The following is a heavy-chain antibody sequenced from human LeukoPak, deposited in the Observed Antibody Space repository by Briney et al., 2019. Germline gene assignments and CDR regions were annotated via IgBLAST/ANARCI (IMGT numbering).Heavy chain of an antibody. CDR3: ARAVVLRFLEWSKASNWFDP. CDR1: GYTFTSYA. J-gene: IGHJ5*02. CDR2: INPNSGGT. D-gene: IGHD3-3*01. Sequence: ASVKVSCKASGYTFTSYAMNWVRQAPGQGLEWMGWINPNSGGTNYAQKLQGRVTMTRDTSISTAYMELSRLRSDDTAVYYCARAVVLRFLEWSKASNWFDPWGQGTLVTVSS. V-gene: IGHV1-2*02.